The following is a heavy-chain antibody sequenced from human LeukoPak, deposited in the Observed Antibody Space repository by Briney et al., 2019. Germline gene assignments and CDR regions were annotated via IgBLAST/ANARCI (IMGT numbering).Heavy chain of an antibody. Sequence: SGGSLRLSCAASGFTFSSYSMNWVRQAPGKGLEWVSSISSSSSYIYYADSVKGRFTISRDNAKNSLYLQMNSLRAEDTAVYYCARGPNLGYCSGGSCHVFNYWGQGALVTVSS. V-gene: IGHV3-21*01. CDR3: ARGPNLGYCSGGSCHVFNY. D-gene: IGHD2-15*01. J-gene: IGHJ4*02. CDR2: ISSSSSYI. CDR1: GFTFSSYS.